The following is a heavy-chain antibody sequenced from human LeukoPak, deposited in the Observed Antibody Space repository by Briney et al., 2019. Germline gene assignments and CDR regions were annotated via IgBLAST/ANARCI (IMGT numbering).Heavy chain of an antibody. CDR1: GFTFSTSG. CDR3: AKGLTFGFDY. Sequence: GGSLRLSCAASGFTFSTSGMHWVRQAPGKGLEWVAFIRYDGSSKYFAVSVKGRFTISRDNSKDTLYLQMNGLRAEDTAVYYCAKGLTFGFDYWGQGTLVTVSS. J-gene: IGHJ4*02. V-gene: IGHV3-30*02. D-gene: IGHD3-16*01. CDR2: IRYDGSSK.